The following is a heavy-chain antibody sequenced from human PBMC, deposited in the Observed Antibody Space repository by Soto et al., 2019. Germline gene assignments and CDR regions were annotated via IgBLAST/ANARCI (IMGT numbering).Heavy chain of an antibody. J-gene: IGHJ6*02. CDR1: GFTFSDYH. CDR3: ARLHLGYSYGHRRDYYYGMDV. Sequence: QVHLVESGGGLVKPGGSLRLSCAASGFTFSDYHMSWIRQTPGKGLEWLSYISSSGPTIYYADSVKGRFTISRDTAKNSLYLQMNSLRAEDTAVYYCARLHLGYSYGHRRDYYYGMDVWGQGTTVAVSS. D-gene: IGHD5-18*01. V-gene: IGHV3-11*01. CDR2: ISSSGPTI.